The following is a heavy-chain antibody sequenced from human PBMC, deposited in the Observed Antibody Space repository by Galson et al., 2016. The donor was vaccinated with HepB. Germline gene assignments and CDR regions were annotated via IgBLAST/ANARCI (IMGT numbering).Heavy chain of an antibody. CDR3: ARAVTRTGLGTFDV. Sequence: SLRLSCAASGFTFSSSFMSWVRQAPGKGLEWVSVIYSSASRYYTDSVKGRFTISRHNSKNQLYLQMNSLRPDDTAVYYCARAVTRTGLGTFDVWGQGTMVTVSS. D-gene: IGHD3/OR15-3a*01. V-gene: IGHV3-53*04. CDR2: IYSSASR. J-gene: IGHJ3*01. CDR1: GFTFSSSF.